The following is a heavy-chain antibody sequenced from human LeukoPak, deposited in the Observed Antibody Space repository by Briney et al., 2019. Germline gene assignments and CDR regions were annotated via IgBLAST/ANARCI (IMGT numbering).Heavy chain of an antibody. Sequence: SVKVSFKASGGTFSSYAISWVRQAPGQGLEWMGGIIPIFGTANYAQKFQGRVTITADESTSTAYMELSSLRSEDTAVYYCARGNSSWSRVLDYWGQGTLVTVSS. CDR2: IIPIFGTA. V-gene: IGHV1-69*13. D-gene: IGHD6-13*01. CDR1: GGTFSSYA. J-gene: IGHJ4*02. CDR3: ARGNSSWSRVLDY.